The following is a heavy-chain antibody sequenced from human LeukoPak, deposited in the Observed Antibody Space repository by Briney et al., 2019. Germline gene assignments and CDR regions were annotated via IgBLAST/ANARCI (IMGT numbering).Heavy chain of an antibody. V-gene: IGHV3-53*01. J-gene: IGHJ6*03. CDR2: IYSGGST. CDR1: GFTVSNNY. CDR3: ASQHIVVVPAAIHGPSNYYYMDV. D-gene: IGHD2-2*02. Sequence: GGSLRLSCAASGFTVSNNYMSWVRQAPGKGLEWVSVIYSGGSTYYADSVKGRFTISRDNSKSTLYLQMNSLRAEDTAVYYCASQHIVVVPAAIHGPSNYYYMDVWGKGTTVTVSS.